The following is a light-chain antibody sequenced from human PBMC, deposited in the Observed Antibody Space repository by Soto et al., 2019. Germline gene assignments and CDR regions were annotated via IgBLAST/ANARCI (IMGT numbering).Light chain of an antibody. CDR1: QSLAANY. CDR3: HQYGIAPLT. CDR2: GAS. V-gene: IGKV3-20*01. Sequence: TLSLSPVERPTLSCNPSQSLAANYLAWYQQKRGQAPRLLIYGASSRATGIPDRFSGSGSGTDFTLTISRLEPEDFSVYYCHQYGIAPLTFGHVGNVDIK. J-gene: IGKJ3*01.